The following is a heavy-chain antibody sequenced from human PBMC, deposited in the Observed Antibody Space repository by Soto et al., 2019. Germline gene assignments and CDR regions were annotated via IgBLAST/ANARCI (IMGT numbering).Heavy chain of an antibody. Sequence: GGSLRLSGAASGFTFTDYALSWVRQAPGKGLERVATISGIGGSTYLADSVKGRLSISRDNSKNTVSLLMNSLRAEDTAVYFCARGSSGYISSWYYFDYWGRGTLVTVS. V-gene: IGHV3-23*01. CDR1: GFTFTDYA. CDR3: ARGSSGYISSWYYFDY. J-gene: IGHJ4*02. CDR2: ISGIGGST. D-gene: IGHD6-13*01.